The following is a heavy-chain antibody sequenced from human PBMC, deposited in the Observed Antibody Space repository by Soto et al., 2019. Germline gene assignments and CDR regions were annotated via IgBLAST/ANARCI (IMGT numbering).Heavy chain of an antibody. CDR1: GGSISSGGYY. CDR3: ARAAATMVRGNWFDP. D-gene: IGHD3-10*01. Sequence: PSETLCLTCTVSGGSISSGGYYWSWIRQHPGKGLEWIGYIYYSGSTYYNPSLKSRVTISVDTSKNQFSLKLSSVTAADTAVYYCARAAATMVRGNWFDPWGQGTLVTVSS. CDR2: IYYSGST. J-gene: IGHJ5*02. V-gene: IGHV4-31*03.